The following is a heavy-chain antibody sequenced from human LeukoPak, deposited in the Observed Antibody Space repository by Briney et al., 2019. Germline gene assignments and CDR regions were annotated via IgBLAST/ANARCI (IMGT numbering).Heavy chain of an antibody. D-gene: IGHD6-13*01. Sequence: ASVKVSCKASGYTFTSYDINWVRQATGQGLEWMGWVNPNSGNTGYAQKFQGRVTMTRNTSISTAYMELSSLRSEDTAVYYCARGGTFHGQQPVDYWGQGTLVTVSS. V-gene: IGHV1-8*01. CDR3: ARGGTFHGQQPVDY. CDR2: VNPNSGNT. CDR1: GYTFTSYD. J-gene: IGHJ4*02.